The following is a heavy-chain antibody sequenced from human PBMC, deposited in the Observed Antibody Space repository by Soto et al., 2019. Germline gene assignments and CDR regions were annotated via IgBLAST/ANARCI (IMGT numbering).Heavy chain of an antibody. CDR2: IYYSGST. V-gene: IGHV4-39*01. D-gene: IGHD3-22*01. CDR1: GGSISSSSYY. Sequence: SETLSLTCTVSGGSISSSSYYWGWIRQPPGKGLEWIGSIYYSGSTYYNPSLKSRVTISVDTSKNQFSLKLSSVTAADTAVYYCARHSSYYYDSSGYYFFDYWAQGTLVTVSS. CDR3: ARHSSYYYDSSGYYFFDY. J-gene: IGHJ4*02.